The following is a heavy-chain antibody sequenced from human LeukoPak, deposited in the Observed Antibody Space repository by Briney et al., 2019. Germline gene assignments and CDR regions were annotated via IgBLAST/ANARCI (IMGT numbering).Heavy chain of an antibody. Sequence: GGSLRLSCAASGFTFRTYAMNWVRQAPGKGLEWVSYISSSGSTIYYADSVKGRFTISRDNAKNSLYLQMNSLRAEDTAVYYCAELGIAMIGGVWGKGTTVTISS. CDR2: ISSSGSTI. CDR1: GFTFRTYA. V-gene: IGHV3-48*03. D-gene: IGHD3-10*02. J-gene: IGHJ6*04. CDR3: AELGIAMIGGV.